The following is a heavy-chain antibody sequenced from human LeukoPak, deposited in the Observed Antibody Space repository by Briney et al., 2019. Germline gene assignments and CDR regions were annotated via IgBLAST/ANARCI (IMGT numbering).Heavy chain of an antibody. J-gene: IGHJ4*02. V-gene: IGHV3-74*01. D-gene: IGHD1-26*01. CDR3: GRGGAGLADY. Sequence: GESLRPSCAVAGFTFSKYWMHWVRQAPGKGLVWVSRINPEETTINYADSVKGRFTISRDNAKSTLYLQMDSLRPEDSALYYCGRGGAGLADYWGPGTLVTVSS. CDR1: GFTFSKYW. CDR2: INPEETTI.